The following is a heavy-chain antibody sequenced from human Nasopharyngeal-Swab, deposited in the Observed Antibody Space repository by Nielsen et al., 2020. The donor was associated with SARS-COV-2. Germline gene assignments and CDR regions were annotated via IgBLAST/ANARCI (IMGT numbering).Heavy chain of an antibody. CDR2: ISYDGSNK. J-gene: IGHJ4*02. CDR3: AKDSLSSSWSYFDY. V-gene: IGHV3-30*18. CDR1: GFTFSSYS. Sequence: GGSLRLSCAASGFTFSSYSMNWVRQAPGKGLEWVAVISYDGSNKHYADSVKGRFTISRDNSKNTLYLQMNSLRAEDTAVYYCAKDSLSSSWSYFDYWGQGTLVTVSS. D-gene: IGHD6-13*01.